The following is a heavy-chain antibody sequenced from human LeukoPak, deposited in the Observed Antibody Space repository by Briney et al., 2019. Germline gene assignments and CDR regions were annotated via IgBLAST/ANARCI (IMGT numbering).Heavy chain of an antibody. CDR1: GYTFTSYA. J-gene: IGHJ4*02. CDR2: INAGNGNT. Sequence: ASVKVSCKASGYTFTSYAMNWVRQAPGQRLEWMGWINAGNGNTKYSQDFQGRVTITSDTSASTAYMDLSSLRSEDMAVYYCARGHYDFWSGEGDYFDYWGQGTLVTVSS. D-gene: IGHD3-3*01. V-gene: IGHV1-3*03. CDR3: ARGHYDFWSGEGDYFDY.